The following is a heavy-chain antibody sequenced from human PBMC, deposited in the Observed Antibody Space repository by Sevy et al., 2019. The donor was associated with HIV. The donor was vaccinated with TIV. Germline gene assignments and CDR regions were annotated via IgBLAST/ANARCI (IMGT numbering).Heavy chain of an antibody. CDR1: GFTFSDYY. Sequence: GGSLRLSCAASGFTFSDYYMSWIRQAPGKGLEWISYISGSDSTIYYADSVKGRFTISRDNARNSLYLQMNSLRVEDTAVYYCARDHVKDGDLGDYYYYAFDVWGQGTTVTVSS. D-gene: IGHD4-17*01. J-gene: IGHJ6*02. CDR2: ISGSDSTI. CDR3: ARDHVKDGDLGDYYYYAFDV. V-gene: IGHV3-11*01.